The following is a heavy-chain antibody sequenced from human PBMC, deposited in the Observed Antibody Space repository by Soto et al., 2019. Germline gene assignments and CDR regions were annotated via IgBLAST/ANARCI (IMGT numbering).Heavy chain of an antibody. CDR2: IYHSGST. CDR3: ARKEQQLVRQGYYFDY. D-gene: IGHD6-13*01. Sequence: SETLSLTCAVSGYSISSGYYWGWIRQPPGKGLEWIGSIYHSGSTYYNPSLKSRVTISVDTSKNQFSLKLSSVTAADTAVYYCARKEQQLVRQGYYFDYWGQGTLVTVSS. V-gene: IGHV4-38-2*01. CDR1: GYSISSGYY. J-gene: IGHJ4*02.